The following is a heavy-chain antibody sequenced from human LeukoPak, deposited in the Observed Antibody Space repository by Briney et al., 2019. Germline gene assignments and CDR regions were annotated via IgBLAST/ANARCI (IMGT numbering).Heavy chain of an antibody. J-gene: IGHJ4*02. CDR3: ASSNGYSSGWYLPITDY. CDR2: ISGSGGTT. V-gene: IGHV3-23*01. Sequence: PGGSLRLSCAASGFTFSSYGMSWVRQAPGKGLEWVSTISGSGGTTYYADSVKGRFTISRDNSKRTLYLQMNSLRSEDTAVYYCASSNGYSSGWYLPITDYWGQGTLVTVSS. D-gene: IGHD6-19*01. CDR1: GFTFSSYG.